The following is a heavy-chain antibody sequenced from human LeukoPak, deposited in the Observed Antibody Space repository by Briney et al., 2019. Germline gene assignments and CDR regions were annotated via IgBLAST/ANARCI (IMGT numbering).Heavy chain of an antibody. Sequence: GGSLRLSCVASGFSFSSYWMSWVRQAPGKGLEWVANINQDVSEKYYVDSVKGRFTISRDNAKNSLYLQMNSLRAEDTAVYYCARRGDNWNYAAFDIWGQGTMVTVSS. V-gene: IGHV3-7*01. CDR2: INQDVSEK. CDR1: GFSFSSYW. J-gene: IGHJ3*02. CDR3: ARRGDNWNYAAFDI. D-gene: IGHD1-7*01.